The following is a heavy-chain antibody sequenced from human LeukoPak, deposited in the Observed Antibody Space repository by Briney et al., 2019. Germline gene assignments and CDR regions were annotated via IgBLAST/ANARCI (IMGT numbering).Heavy chain of an antibody. CDR3: AKDKTYYDILTGYYKINWYFDL. Sequence: GGSLRLSCAASGFTFSSFGMHWVRQAPGKGLEWVTFISNDGTNKFHADSVKGRFTISRDNSKNTLYLQMNSLRTEDTAVYYCAKDKTYYDILTGYYKINWYFDLWGRGTLVTVSS. V-gene: IGHV3-30*18. J-gene: IGHJ2*01. D-gene: IGHD3-9*01. CDR1: GFTFSSFG. CDR2: ISNDGTNK.